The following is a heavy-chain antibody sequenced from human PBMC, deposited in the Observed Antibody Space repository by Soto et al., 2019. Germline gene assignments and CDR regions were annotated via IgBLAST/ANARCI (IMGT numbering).Heavy chain of an antibody. CDR3: AATWPDDAFHV. CDR2: IGWDGRDT. Sequence: PGGSLRLSCAASGFTLHWVRQAPGKGLEWVSLIGWDGRDTYYADSVQGRFTISRDNGKNSLFLHMNSLRSDDTAFYYCAATWPDDAFHVWGQGTVVTVSS. J-gene: IGHJ3*01. V-gene: IGHV3-43*01. CDR1: GFT. D-gene: IGHD1-26*01.